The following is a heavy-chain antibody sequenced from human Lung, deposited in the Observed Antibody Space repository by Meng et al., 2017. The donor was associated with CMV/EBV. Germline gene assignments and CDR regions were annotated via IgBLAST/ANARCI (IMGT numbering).Heavy chain of an antibody. V-gene: IGHV4-59*01. CDR2: VYYSGTT. CDR3: ARGNYYYGLDV. J-gene: IGHJ6*02. CDR1: GGSFSSYY. Sequence: SXTXSLTCTISGGSFSSYYCSWIRQSPGKGLEWIGYVYYSGTTNYNPSFKSRIYISIDTSKNQFSLELSSVTAADTAVYYCARGNYYYGLDVWGQGTTVTVS.